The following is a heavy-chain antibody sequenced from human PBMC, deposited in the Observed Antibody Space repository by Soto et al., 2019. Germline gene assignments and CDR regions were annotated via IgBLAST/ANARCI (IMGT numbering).Heavy chain of an antibody. Sequence: GVSLRRSCAASGFTFSSYGMHWVRQAPGKGLEWVAVIWYDGSNKYYADSVKGRFTSSRGNSKDTMYLQMNSLRAEAPAVYYCASDTHDYGDYRFDYWGQGTLVTVSS. CDR1: GFTFSSYG. V-gene: IGHV3-33*01. CDR3: ASDTHDYGDYRFDY. D-gene: IGHD4-17*01. J-gene: IGHJ4*02. CDR2: IWYDGSNK.